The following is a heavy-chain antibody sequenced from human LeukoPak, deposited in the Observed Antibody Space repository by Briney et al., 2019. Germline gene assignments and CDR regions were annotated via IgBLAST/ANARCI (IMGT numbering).Heavy chain of an antibody. V-gene: IGHV5-51*01. CDR3: ARGELRYCSTTGCYYFDY. CDR2: IYPGDSDT. D-gene: IGHD2-2*01. J-gene: IGHJ4*02. CDR1: GYSFTSYW. Sequence: GESLKISCKGSGYSFTSYWIGWVRQMPGKGLEWMGIIYPGDSDTRYSPSFQGQVTISADKSVSTAYLQWSSLQASDTAIYYCARGELRYCSTTGCYYFDYWGQGTLVTVSS.